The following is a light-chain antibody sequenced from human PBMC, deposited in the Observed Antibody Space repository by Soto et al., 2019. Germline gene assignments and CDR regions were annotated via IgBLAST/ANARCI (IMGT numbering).Light chain of an antibody. Sequence: QSALAQPASVSGSAGQSITISCSGTSSDVGGYNYVSWYQHHPGKAPKLLIYEVTNRPSGVSNRFSGSKSGNTASLTISGLQAEDEAAYYCKSYTSISTWVFGGGTKLTVL. J-gene: IGLJ3*02. V-gene: IGLV2-14*01. CDR3: KSYTSISTWV. CDR2: EVT. CDR1: SSDVGGYNY.